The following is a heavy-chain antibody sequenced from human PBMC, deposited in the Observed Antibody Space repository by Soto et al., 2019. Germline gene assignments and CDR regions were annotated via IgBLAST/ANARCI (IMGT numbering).Heavy chain of an antibody. CDR2: ISGSGGST. V-gene: IGHV3-23*01. D-gene: IGHD2-15*01. J-gene: IGHJ4*02. CDR1: GFTFSSYA. CDR3: AKDRGGGSCYRHKFDY. Sequence: GGSLRLSCAASGFTFSSYAMSWVRQAPGKGLEWVSAISGSGGSTYYADSVKGRFTISRDNSKNTLYLQMNSLRAEDTAVYYCAKDRGGGSCYRHKFDYWGQGTLVTVSS.